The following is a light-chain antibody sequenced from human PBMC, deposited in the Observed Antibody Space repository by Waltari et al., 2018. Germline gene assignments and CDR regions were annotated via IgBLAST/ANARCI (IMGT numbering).Light chain of an antibody. Sequence: DIVMTQSPDSLAVSLGERATINCKTSQSIMYSSNNQNFLAWYQKKPGHPPKLLIYWASTRQAGVPDRFTGSWSGTDFTLTISSLQAEDVAVYYCQQYFVTPVTFGPGTRVEIK. CDR3: QQYFVTPVT. CDR1: QSIMYSSNNQNF. J-gene: IGKJ3*01. CDR2: WAS. V-gene: IGKV4-1*01.